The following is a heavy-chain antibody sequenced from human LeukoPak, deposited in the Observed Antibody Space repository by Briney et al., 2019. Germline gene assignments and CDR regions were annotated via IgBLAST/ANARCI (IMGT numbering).Heavy chain of an antibody. CDR2: ISGSGCRT. Sequence: GGSLRLSCAASGFTFSNYAMSWVRQAPGKGLEWVSSISGSGCRTYYADSVKGRFTISRDNSKNTLYLQMNSLRAEDTAVYYCAKGKYYDFLSGYYPGYWGQGTLVTGSS. CDR1: GFTFSNYA. V-gene: IGHV3-23*01. J-gene: IGHJ4*02. D-gene: IGHD3-3*01. CDR3: AKGKYYDFLSGYYPGY.